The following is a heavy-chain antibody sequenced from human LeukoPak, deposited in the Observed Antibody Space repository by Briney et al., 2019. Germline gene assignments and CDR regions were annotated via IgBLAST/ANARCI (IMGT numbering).Heavy chain of an antibody. Sequence: ESLKISCKGSGYSFTSYWIGWVRQMPGKGLEWMGIIYPGDSDTRYSPSFQGQVTISADKSISTAYLQWSSLKASDSAMYYCARGKVRGTLGRAFDIWGQGTMVTASS. CDR3: ARGKVRGTLGRAFDI. CDR1: GYSFTSYW. J-gene: IGHJ3*02. V-gene: IGHV5-51*01. D-gene: IGHD3-10*01. CDR2: IYPGDSDT.